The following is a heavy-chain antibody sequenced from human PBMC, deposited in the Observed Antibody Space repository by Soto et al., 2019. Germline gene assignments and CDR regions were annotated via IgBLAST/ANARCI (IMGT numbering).Heavy chain of an antibody. D-gene: IGHD6-19*01. Sequence: SETLSLTCTVSGGSISSSSYYWGWIRQPPGKGLEWIGSNYYSGSTYYNPSLKSRVTISVDTSKNQFSLKLSSVTAADTAVYYCARDSYSSGRPYYYYYGMDVWGQGTTVTVSS. CDR1: GGSISSSSYY. V-gene: IGHV4-39*02. J-gene: IGHJ6*02. CDR2: NYYSGST. CDR3: ARDSYSSGRPYYYYYGMDV.